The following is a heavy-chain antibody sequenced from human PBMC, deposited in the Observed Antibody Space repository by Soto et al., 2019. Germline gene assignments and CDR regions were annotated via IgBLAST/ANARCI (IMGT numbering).Heavy chain of an antibody. J-gene: IGHJ4*02. Sequence: PSETLSLTCPVSGGSISSGGYDWSWIRQHPGKGLEWIGYIYYSGSTYYSPSLKSRVTISVDTSKNQFSLKLSSVTAADTAVYYCARVRGVVTNYGIDYWGQGTLVTVSS. CDR3: ARVRGVVTNYGIDY. CDR2: IYYSGST. CDR1: GGSISSGGYD. V-gene: IGHV4-31*03. D-gene: IGHD3-3*01.